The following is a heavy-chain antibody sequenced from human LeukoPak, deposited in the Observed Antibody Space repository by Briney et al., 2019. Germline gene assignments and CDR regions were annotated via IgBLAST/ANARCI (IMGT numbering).Heavy chain of an antibody. V-gene: IGHV3-9*01. CDR2: ISWNSGSI. J-gene: IGHJ4*02. D-gene: IGHD6-19*01. CDR1: GFTFDDYA. CDR3: AKDIRGSGWYGSYFDY. Sequence: PGGSLRLSCAASGFTFDDYAMHWVRHAPGKGLEWVSGISWNSGSIGYADSVKGRFTISRDNAKNSLYLQMNSLRAEDTALYYCAKDIRGSGWYGSYFDYWGQGTLVTVSS.